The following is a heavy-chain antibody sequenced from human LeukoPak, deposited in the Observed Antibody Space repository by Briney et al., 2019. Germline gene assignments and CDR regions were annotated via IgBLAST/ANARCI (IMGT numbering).Heavy chain of an antibody. V-gene: IGHV1-2*02. CDR1: GGTFSSYA. J-gene: IGHJ4*02. CDR3: ARELTMVRGSGYFDY. Sequence: ASVKVSCKASGGTFSSYAISWVRQAPGQGLEWMGWINPNSGGTNYAQKFQGRVTMTRDTSISTAYMELSRLRSDDTAVYYCARELTMVRGSGYFDYWGQGTLVTVSS. D-gene: IGHD3-10*01. CDR2: INPNSGGT.